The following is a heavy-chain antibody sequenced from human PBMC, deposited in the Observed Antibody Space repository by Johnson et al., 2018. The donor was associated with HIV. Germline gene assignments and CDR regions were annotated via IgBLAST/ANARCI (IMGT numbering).Heavy chain of an antibody. J-gene: IGHJ3*02. CDR2: IYSGGTT. Sequence: MQLVESGGGLVQPGGSLRLSCAASGFTVSSNYMNWVRQAPGKGLEWVSVIYSGGTTYHAAAVKGRFIISRDNSKSTLYLQMNSLRAEDTAVYYCARAYTYGAFDIWGQGTMVTVSS. D-gene: IGHD5-18*01. CDR1: GFTVSSNY. CDR3: ARAYTYGAFDI. V-gene: IGHV3-66*01.